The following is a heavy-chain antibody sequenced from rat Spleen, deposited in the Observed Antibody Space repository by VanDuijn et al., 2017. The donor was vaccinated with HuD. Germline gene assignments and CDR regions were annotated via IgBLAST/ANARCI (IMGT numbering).Heavy chain of an antibody. J-gene: IGHJ3*01. V-gene: IGHV5-19*01. CDR1: GFTFSSFA. Sequence: EVQLVESGGCLVQPGRSLKLSCAASGFTFSSFAMPWVRQAPKKGLEWVATISPSGGSTYYRDSVKGRFTISRDNAKSTLYLQMDSLRSEDTATYYCATVLQGHGFAYWGQGTLVTVSS. CDR2: ISPSGGST. CDR3: ATVLQGHGFAY. D-gene: IGHD1-1*01.